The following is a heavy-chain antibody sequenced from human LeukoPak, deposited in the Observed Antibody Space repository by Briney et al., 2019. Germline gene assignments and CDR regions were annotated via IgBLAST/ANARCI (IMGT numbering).Heavy chain of an antibody. J-gene: IGHJ4*02. Sequence: GSLRLSCAASGFTFSTYSMNWVRQTPEKGLEWVSSISSGSGYIYYADSVKGRFTISRDNAKNSLYLQMNSLRAEDTAVYYCARDSGSYYAFDYWGQGTLVTVSS. D-gene: IGHD1-26*01. CDR2: ISSGSGYI. V-gene: IGHV3-21*01. CDR3: ARDSGSYYAFDY. CDR1: GFTFSTYS.